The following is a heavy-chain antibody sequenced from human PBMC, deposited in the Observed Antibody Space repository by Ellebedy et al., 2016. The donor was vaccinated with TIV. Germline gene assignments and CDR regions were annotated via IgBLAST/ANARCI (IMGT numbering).Heavy chain of an antibody. D-gene: IGHD4-17*01. Sequence: GGSLRLSCAASGFSFSSYWMTWVRQAPGKGLEWVANIRLDGSDKYYVDSVKGRFTVSRDNAKNSLYLQMTSLRADDTAVYYCATDGSYGDYLSPTHAFVFWGQGTLVTVSS. V-gene: IGHV3-7*01. J-gene: IGHJ3*01. CDR1: GFSFSSYW. CDR3: ATDGSYGDYLSPTHAFVF. CDR2: IRLDGSDK.